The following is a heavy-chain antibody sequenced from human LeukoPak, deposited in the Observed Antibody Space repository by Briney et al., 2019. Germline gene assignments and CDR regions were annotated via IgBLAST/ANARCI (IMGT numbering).Heavy chain of an antibody. CDR3: ARERGRAAMATGYYYYGMDV. Sequence: GGSLRLSCAASGFTFSSYSMNWVRQAPGKGLEWVSSISSSSSYIYYADSVKGRFTISRDNAKNSLYLQMNSLRAEDTAVYYCARERGRAAMATGYYYYGMDVWGQGTTVTVSS. D-gene: IGHD5-18*01. CDR2: ISSSSSYI. V-gene: IGHV3-21*01. J-gene: IGHJ6*02. CDR1: GFTFSSYS.